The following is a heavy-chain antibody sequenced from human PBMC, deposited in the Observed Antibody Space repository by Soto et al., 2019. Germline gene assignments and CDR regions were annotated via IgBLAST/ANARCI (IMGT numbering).Heavy chain of an antibody. J-gene: IGHJ3*02. Sequence: EVQLVESGGGLVKPGGSLRLSCAASGFTFSSYSMNWVRQAPGKGLEWVSSISSSSSYIYYADSVKGRFTISRDNAKNSLYLQMNRLRAEDTAVYYCARDYDYIWGSYRDAFDIWGQGTMVTVSS. CDR3: ARDYDYIWGSYRDAFDI. CDR1: GFTFSSYS. CDR2: ISSSSSYI. V-gene: IGHV3-21*01. D-gene: IGHD3-16*02.